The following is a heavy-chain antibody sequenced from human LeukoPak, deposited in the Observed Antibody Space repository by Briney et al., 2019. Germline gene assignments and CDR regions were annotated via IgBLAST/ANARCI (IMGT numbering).Heavy chain of an antibody. CDR1: GGTFSSYA. D-gene: IGHD3-3*01. Sequence: ASVNVSCKASGGTFSSYAISWVRQAPGQGLEWMGGIIPIFGTANYAQKFQGRVTITADESTSTAYMELSSLRSEDTAVYYCASDFWSGYYNPRFDYWGQGTLVTVSS. CDR2: IIPIFGTA. V-gene: IGHV1-69*13. CDR3: ASDFWSGYYNPRFDY. J-gene: IGHJ4*02.